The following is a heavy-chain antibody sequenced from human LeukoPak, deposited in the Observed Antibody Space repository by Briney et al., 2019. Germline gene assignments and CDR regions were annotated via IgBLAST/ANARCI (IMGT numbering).Heavy chain of an antibody. V-gene: IGHV3-7*03. J-gene: IGHJ3*02. Sequence: GGSLRLSCAASGFTFSTYWMSWVRQAPGKGLEWVANIQQDGNEKYYVDSVKGRFTISRDNAKNSLYLQMNSLRAEDTALYYCAKRKGVATMSTDAFDIWGQGTMVTVSS. CDR1: GFTFSTYW. CDR2: IQQDGNEK. D-gene: IGHD5-12*01. CDR3: AKRKGVATMSTDAFDI.